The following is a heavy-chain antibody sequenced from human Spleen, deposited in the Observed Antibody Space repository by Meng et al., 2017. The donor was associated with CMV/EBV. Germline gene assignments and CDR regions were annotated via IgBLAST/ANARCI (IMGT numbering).Heavy chain of an antibody. CDR1: GFTFGDYA. J-gene: IGHJ4*02. CDR2: IRSKAYGGTT. V-gene: IGHV3-49*04. CDR3: TREVWGYDFWSGYSHYFDY. D-gene: IGHD3-3*01. Sequence: GESLKISCTASGFTFGDYAMSWVRQATGKGLEWVGFIRSKAYGGTTEYAASVKGRFTISRDDSKSIAYLQMNSLKTEDTAVYYCTREVWGYDFWSGYSHYFDYWGQGTLVTVSS.